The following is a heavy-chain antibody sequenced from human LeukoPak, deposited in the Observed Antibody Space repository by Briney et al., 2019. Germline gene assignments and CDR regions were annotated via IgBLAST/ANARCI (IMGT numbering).Heavy chain of an antibody. J-gene: IGHJ4*02. CDR3: ARDRVIQGYSSGWLFDY. D-gene: IGHD6-19*01. V-gene: IGHV3-7*05. CDR1: GFTFSNYY. CDR2: IKQDGSVK. Sequence: GGSLRLSCAASGFTFSNYYMTWVRQAPGKGLEWVANIKQDGSVKYYADSVKGRFAISRDNAKNSLFLQMNSLRPEDTAVYYCARDRVIQGYSSGWLFDYWGQGTLVTVSS.